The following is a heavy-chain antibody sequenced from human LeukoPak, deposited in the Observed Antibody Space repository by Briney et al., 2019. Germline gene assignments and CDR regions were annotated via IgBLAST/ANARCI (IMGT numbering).Heavy chain of an antibody. J-gene: IGHJ3*02. V-gene: IGHV1-2*06. D-gene: IGHD3-22*01. Sequence: GGPVKVSCKASGYTFIAYYIYWMLQAPGQGLEWVGRINPNSGGTNYAQNFQDRVTLTRDTSITTAYMELNRLISDDTAVYYCARRGSGYYDSREAFDIWGQGTMVTVSS. CDR3: ARRGSGYYDSREAFDI. CDR2: INPNSGGT. CDR1: GYTFIAYY.